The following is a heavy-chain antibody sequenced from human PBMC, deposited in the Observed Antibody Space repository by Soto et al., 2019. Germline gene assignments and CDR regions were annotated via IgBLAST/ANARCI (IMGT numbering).Heavy chain of an antibody. V-gene: IGHV5-51*01. CDR3: ARHLVGSTRGNFDY. D-gene: IGHD2-2*01. CDR1: GYSFTSYW. Sequence: GESLKISCKTSGYSFTSYWIGWVRQMPGKGMEWMGNIYPYDSDTRYSPSFQGQVTISADTSITTAYLQWSGLRASDTAMYFCARHLVGSTRGNFDYWGQGTLVTVS. J-gene: IGHJ4*01. CDR2: IYPYDSDT.